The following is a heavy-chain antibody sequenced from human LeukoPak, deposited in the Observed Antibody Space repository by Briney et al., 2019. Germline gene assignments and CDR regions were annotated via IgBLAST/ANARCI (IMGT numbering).Heavy chain of an antibody. D-gene: IGHD3-3*01. J-gene: IGHJ4*02. V-gene: IGHV3-23*01. CDR2: ISGSGGST. Sequence: PGGSLRLSCAASGFTFSSYAMSWPPQARGEGLEWVSAISGSGGSTSYADSVKGRFTISSDNSKNTLYLQMNSLRAEDTAVYYCAKDYGLVGEWLFGYYFDYWGQGTLVTVSS. CDR1: GFTFSSYA. CDR3: AKDYGLVGEWLFGYYFDY.